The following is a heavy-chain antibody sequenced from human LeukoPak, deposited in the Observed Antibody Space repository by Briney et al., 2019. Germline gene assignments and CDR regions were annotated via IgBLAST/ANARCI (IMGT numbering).Heavy chain of an antibody. D-gene: IGHD2-21*01. V-gene: IGHV1-69*13. Sequence: SVKVSCKASGGTFSSYAISWVRQAPGQGLEWMGGIIPIFGTANYAQKFQGRVTITADESTSTAYVELSSLRSEDTAVYYCARLIPTTPLEGDYWGQGTLVTVSS. CDR3: ARLIPTTPLEGDY. J-gene: IGHJ4*02. CDR1: GGTFSSYA. CDR2: IIPIFGTA.